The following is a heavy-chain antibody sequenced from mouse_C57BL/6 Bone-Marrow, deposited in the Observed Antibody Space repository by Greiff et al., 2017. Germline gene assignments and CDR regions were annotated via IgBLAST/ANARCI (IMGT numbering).Heavy chain of an antibody. J-gene: IGHJ4*01. CDR3: ARDGYSYAMDY. D-gene: IGHD2-3*01. Sequence: EVQLQESGGGLVQPGGSLKLSCAASGFTFSDYYMYWVRQTPEKRLEWVAYISNGGGSTYYPDTVKGRFTISRDNAKNTLYLQMSRLKSEDTAMYYCARDGYSYAMDYWGQGTSVTVSS. V-gene: IGHV5-12*01. CDR2: ISNGGGST. CDR1: GFTFSDYY.